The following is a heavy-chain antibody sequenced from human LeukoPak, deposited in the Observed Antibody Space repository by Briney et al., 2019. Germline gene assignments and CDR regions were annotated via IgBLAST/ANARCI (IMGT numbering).Heavy chain of an antibody. CDR2: IKQDGSEK. CDR1: GFTFSSYW. J-gene: IGHJ5*02. V-gene: IGHV3-7*03. D-gene: IGHD1-1*01. Sequence: GGSLRLSCAASGFTFSSYWMSWVRQAPGKGLEWVANIKQDGSEKYYVDSVKGRFTISRDNAKNSLYLQMNSLRSDDTAVYFCARSGAHRCNWNDVGFWFDPWGQGTLVTVSS. CDR3: ARSGAHRCNWNDVGFWFDP.